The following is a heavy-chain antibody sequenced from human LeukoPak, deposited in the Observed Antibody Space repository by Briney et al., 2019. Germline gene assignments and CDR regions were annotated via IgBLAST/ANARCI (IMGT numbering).Heavy chain of an antibody. V-gene: IGHV3-23*01. J-gene: IGHJ3*02. Sequence: GGSLRLSCAASGCTFSSYAMSWVRQAPGKGLEWVAAISGSGSATYYADSVKGRFTISRDNSKNTLYLQMNSLRAEDTAVYYCAKDQYGEAFDIWGPGTMVTVSS. CDR3: AKDQYGEAFDI. CDR2: ISGSGSAT. CDR1: GCTFSSYA. D-gene: IGHD4-17*01.